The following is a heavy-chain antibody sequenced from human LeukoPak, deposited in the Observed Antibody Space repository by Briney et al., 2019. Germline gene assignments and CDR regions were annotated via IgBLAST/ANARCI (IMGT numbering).Heavy chain of an antibody. V-gene: IGHV3-33*06. CDR2: IWYDGSRK. J-gene: IGHJ5*02. CDR1: GLTFSNYG. Sequence: GGSLRLSCVATGLTFSNYGMHWVRQAPGKGLEWVAVIWYDGSRKYYAGSVKGRFSISRDNSKNTLYLQMNSLRAEDTAVYYCAKDPGYSKPWGQGTLVTVSS. CDR3: AKDPGYSKP. D-gene: IGHD6-13*01.